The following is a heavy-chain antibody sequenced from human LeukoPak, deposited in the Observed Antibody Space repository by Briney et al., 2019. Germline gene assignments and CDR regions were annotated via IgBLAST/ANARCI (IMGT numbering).Heavy chain of an antibody. CDR2: INHSGST. CDR1: GGSFSGYY. J-gene: IGHJ6*02. Sequence: SETLSLTCAVYGGSFSGYYWSWIRQPPGKGLEWIGEINHSGSTNYNPSLKSRVTISVDTSKNQFSLKLSSVTAADTAVYYCARAYWGCSSTSCYRELYYYGMDVWGQGTTVTVSS. CDR3: ARAYWGCSSTSCYRELYYYGMDV. V-gene: IGHV4-34*01. D-gene: IGHD2-2*01.